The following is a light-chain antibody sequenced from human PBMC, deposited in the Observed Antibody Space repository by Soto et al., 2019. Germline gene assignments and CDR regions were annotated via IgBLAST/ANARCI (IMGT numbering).Light chain of an antibody. V-gene: IGKV3-15*01. CDR2: GAS. CDR3: QQYFEWPPMT. CDR1: ETVATN. J-gene: IGKJ1*01. Sequence: VMTRSPATLSVSPGERATLSCWASETVATNLAWYQQKPGQAPRLLISGASTRAAGISDRFRGSGSGTEFTLTISSLRSEDSAIYYCQQYFEWPPMTFGQGTKVDI.